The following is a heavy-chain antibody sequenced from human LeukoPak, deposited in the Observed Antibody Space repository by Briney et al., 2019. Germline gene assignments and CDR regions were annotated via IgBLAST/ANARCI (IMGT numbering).Heavy chain of an antibody. J-gene: IGHJ4*01. CDR1: GGSISSYY. CDR2: IYTSAST. V-gene: IGHV4-4*07. CDR3: ARLPGYNYCKPRY. Sequence: SETLSLTCTVSGGSISSYYWSWIRQPAGKGLEWIGRIYTSASTNYNPSLKSRVTMSVDTSKNQFSLKLSPVTAADTARYYPARLPGYNYCKPRYLGQGRLVTVSS. D-gene: IGHD5-18*01.